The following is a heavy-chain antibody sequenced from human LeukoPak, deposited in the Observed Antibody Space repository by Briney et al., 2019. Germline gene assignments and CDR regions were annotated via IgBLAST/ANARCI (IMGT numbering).Heavy chain of an antibody. CDR2: INSDGSST. CDR1: GFTFSSYW. J-gene: IGHJ3*02. D-gene: IGHD3-22*01. CDR3: ARTAVTMIVAAHDAFDI. V-gene: IGHV3-74*01. Sequence: GGSLRLSCAASGFTFSSYWMHWVRQAPGKGLVWVSRINSDGSSTSYADTVKGRFTISRDNAKNSLYLQMNSLRAEDTAVYYCARTAVTMIVAAHDAFDIWGQGTMVTVSS.